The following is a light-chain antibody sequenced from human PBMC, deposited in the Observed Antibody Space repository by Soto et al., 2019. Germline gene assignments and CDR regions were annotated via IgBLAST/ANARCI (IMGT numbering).Light chain of an antibody. V-gene: IGKV1-5*03. CDR2: KAS. J-gene: IGKJ1*01. Sequence: DIQMTQSPSTLSASVGDRVTIICRASQGISGWLAWYQQKPGKAPKLLIYKASTLESGVPSRFSGSGSETEFTLTISSLQPDDFATYYCQQYVNYRTFGQGTKVEVK. CDR1: QGISGW. CDR3: QQYVNYRT.